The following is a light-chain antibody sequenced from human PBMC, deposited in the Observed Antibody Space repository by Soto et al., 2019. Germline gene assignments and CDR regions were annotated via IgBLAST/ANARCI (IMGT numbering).Light chain of an antibody. Sequence: DIQMTQSPSSLSASIGDRVTISCRARQGISNDLAWYQQKPGEVPYLLIYAASTSHSRVPSRFRGSGSGTHFTLNISSLQPDDVSPYYCKNYNSAPRTFGQGTKVDI. V-gene: IGKV1-27*01. CDR3: KNYNSAPRT. J-gene: IGKJ1*01. CDR1: QGISND. CDR2: AAS.